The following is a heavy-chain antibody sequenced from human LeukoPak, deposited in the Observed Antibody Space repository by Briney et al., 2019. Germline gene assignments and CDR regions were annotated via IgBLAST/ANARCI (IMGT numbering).Heavy chain of an antibody. CDR3: ARDPKQQLVLDY. Sequence: GGSLRLSCAASGFTFRNYAVSWVRQAPGKGLEWVSDISHTGGDIYYADSVKGRFTISRDNSKNTLYLQMNSLRAEDTAVYYCARDPKQQLVLDYWGQGTLVTVSS. V-gene: IGHV3-23*01. D-gene: IGHD6-13*01. J-gene: IGHJ4*02. CDR2: ISHTGGDI. CDR1: GFTFRNYA.